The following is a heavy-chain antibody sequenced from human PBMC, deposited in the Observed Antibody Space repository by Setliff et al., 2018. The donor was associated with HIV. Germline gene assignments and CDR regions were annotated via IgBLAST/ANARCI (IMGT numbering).Heavy chain of an antibody. CDR2: INPNSGGT. Sequence: GASVKVSCKASGYTFTDYYMHWVRQAPGQGLEWMGWINPNSGGTNYAQKFQGRVTMTRDRSISTAYMELSRLRSDDKAVYYCARDQGVWDYGGKILLREYFQDWGQGTLVTVS. J-gene: IGHJ1*01. CDR1: GYTFTDYY. V-gene: IGHV1-2*02. CDR3: ARDQGVWDYGGKILLREYFQD. D-gene: IGHD4-17*01.